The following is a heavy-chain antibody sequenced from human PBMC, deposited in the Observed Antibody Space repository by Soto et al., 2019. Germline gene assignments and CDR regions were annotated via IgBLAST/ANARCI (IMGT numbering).Heavy chain of an antibody. J-gene: IGHJ4*02. V-gene: IGHV3-53*02. CDR2: IYSGGST. CDR3: ARGYNWNDVFDY. CDR1: GFTVSSSY. D-gene: IGHD1-20*01. Sequence: EVQLVETGGGLIQPGGSLRLSCAASGFTVSSSYMSWVRQAPGKGLEWVSVIYSGGSTYYGDSVKGRFTISRDNSKNTLYLQMNSLRAEDTAVYYCARGYNWNDVFDYWGQGTLVTVSS.